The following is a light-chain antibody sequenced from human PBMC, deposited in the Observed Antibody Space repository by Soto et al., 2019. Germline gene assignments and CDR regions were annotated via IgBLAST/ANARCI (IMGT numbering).Light chain of an antibody. J-gene: IGKJ5*01. CDR2: DTS. CDR3: QQYSNCPPAIT. CDR1: QGIGDT. Sequence: EVVMTQSPATLSVSPGEGVTLSCRASQGIGDTLAWYQHKTGQTPKLLIYDTSTRATGVPARFSGSRSGPEFALIISSLQSEDVAVYYCQQYSNCPPAITFGQGTRLENK. V-gene: IGKV3-15*01.